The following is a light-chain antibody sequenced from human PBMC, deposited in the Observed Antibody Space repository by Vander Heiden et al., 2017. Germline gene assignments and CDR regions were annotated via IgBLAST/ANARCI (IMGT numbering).Light chain of an antibody. J-gene: IGKJ2*01. CDR2: TLS. CDR1: QRLLNSADGNTY. V-gene: IGKV2-40*01. Sequence: DILLTQTPLSLSVTPGEPASISCRSSQRLLNSADGNTYLDWYLQKPGQSPQLLIHTLSHRASGVPDRFSGSGSGTDFTLKISRVEAEDVGVYYCMQRIEFLRGYTFGQGTKLEIK. CDR3: MQRIEFLRGYT.